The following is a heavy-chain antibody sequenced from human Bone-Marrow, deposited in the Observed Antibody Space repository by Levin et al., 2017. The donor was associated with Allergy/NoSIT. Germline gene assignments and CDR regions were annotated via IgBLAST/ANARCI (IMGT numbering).Heavy chain of an antibody. D-gene: IGHD2-2*01. Sequence: ASVKVSCKASGYTFTSYDINWVRQATGQGLEWMGWMNPNSGNTGYAQKFQGRVTMTRNTSISTAYMELSSLRSEDTAVYYCARVNIVVVPAAVSYSFFDYWGQGTLVTVSS. CDR1: GYTFTSYD. V-gene: IGHV1-8*01. CDR2: MNPNSGNT. CDR3: ARVNIVVVPAAVSYSFFDY. J-gene: IGHJ4*02.